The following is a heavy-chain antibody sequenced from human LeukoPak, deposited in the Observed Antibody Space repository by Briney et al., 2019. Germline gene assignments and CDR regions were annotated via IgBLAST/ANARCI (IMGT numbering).Heavy chain of an antibody. CDR1: GFTISNYN. CDR2: MDRIGSII. J-gene: IGHJ3*02. Sequence: GGSLRLTCAASGFTISNYNMNWVRQPPGKGLEWVSYMDRIGSIIYYADSVKGRFTISRDNAKNSLYLQMNSLRAEDTATYYCARDPNGDYIGAFDMWGQGTMVTVS. V-gene: IGHV3-48*01. CDR3: ARDPNGDYIGAFDM. D-gene: IGHD4-17*01.